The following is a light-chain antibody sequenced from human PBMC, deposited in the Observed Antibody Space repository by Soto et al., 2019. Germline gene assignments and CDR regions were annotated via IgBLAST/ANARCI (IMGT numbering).Light chain of an antibody. CDR2: TNN. J-gene: IGLJ2*01. CDR1: STNIACNS. V-gene: IGLV1-44*01. CDR3: AVWDDNLNAVV. Sequence: QSVLTQPPSVSGTPGQRVAISCSGSSTNIACNSVNWYQQLPTAAPKLLIYTNNSRPSEVPDRFSASKSGTSASLAISGLQSEDEAHYYCAVWDDNLNAVVFGGGTKVTVL.